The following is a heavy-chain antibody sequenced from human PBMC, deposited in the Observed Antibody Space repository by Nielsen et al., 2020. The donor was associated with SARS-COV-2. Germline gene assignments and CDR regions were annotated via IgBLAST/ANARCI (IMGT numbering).Heavy chain of an antibody. CDR1: GFTFSSYS. CDR2: ISSSSSYI. V-gene: IGHV3-21*01. CDR3: AKDFEDSVATLSSYLYYALDV. Sequence: GGSLRLSCAASGFTFSSYSMNWVRQAPGKGLEWVSSISSSSSYIYYADSVKGRFTISRDNAKNSLYLQMNSLRAEDTAVYSCAKDFEDSVATLSSYLYYALDVWGQGTTVTVSS. J-gene: IGHJ6*02. D-gene: IGHD5-12*01.